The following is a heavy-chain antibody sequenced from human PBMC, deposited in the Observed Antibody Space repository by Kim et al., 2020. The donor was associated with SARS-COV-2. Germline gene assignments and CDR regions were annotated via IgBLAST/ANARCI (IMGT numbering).Heavy chain of an antibody. CDR3: ARDWARGYSGYDLIGY. V-gene: IGHV3-30*07. Sequence: EKCRFTISRDNSKNSLYRQMNSLRAEDTAVYYCARDWARGYSGYDLIGYWGQGTLVTVSS. D-gene: IGHD5-12*01. J-gene: IGHJ4*02.